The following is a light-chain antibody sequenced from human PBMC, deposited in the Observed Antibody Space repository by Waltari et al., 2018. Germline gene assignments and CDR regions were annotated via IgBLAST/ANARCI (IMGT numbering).Light chain of an antibody. V-gene: IGKV3-20*01. Sequence: EIVLTQSPGTLSLSPGDRATLSCRASQSVSRTLAWYQQKPGQAPRLLIYDASSRATGIPDMFSGSGSGTDFSLTISRLEPEDFAVYYCQKYGTLPATFGQGTKVEIK. J-gene: IGKJ1*01. CDR2: DAS. CDR3: QKYGTLPAT. CDR1: QSVSRT.